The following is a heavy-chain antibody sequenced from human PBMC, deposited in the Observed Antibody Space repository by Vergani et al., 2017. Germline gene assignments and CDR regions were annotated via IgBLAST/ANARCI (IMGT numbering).Heavy chain of an antibody. D-gene: IGHD7-27*01. Sequence: EVRLLESGGDLLQSGESLKISCAASGFSFKDYAMSWVRQAPGKGLEWVGRIKSQIDGGTTDYAAPVKGRFTISRDDSTNMLYLHMNSLKTEDTAVYYCTTLSPNWAHWWGQGTLVNVSS. CDR3: TTLSPNWAHW. J-gene: IGHJ4*02. CDR2: IKSQIDGGTT. CDR1: GFSFKDYA. V-gene: IGHV3-15*01.